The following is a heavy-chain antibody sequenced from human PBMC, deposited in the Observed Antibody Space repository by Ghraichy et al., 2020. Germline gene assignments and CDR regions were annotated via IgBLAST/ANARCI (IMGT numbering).Heavy chain of an antibody. CDR3: ARGAGITDALDV. CDR1: GFSFSSYW. Sequence: GEYLNISCAASGFSFSSYWMTWVRQAPGKGLEWVANINQDGSDDFCVDSLKGRFTISRDNGKDSLYLQINSLRVEDTAVYYCARGAGITDALDVWGHGTRVSVSS. V-gene: IGHV3-7*01. J-gene: IGHJ3*01. CDR2: INQDGSDD. D-gene: IGHD6-25*01.